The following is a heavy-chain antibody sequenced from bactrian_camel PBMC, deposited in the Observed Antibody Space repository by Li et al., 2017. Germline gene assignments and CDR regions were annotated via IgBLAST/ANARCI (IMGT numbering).Heavy chain of an antibody. Sequence: VQLVESGGGSVQAGGSLRLSCAASGFTYRWYCLAWFRHSPAKEREGVAGIDNDGDTSYADSVKGRFTISFDNAKKILYLQMDSLKPEDTAMYYCTKDRSYGTRNWAQSTRGQGTQVTVSS. J-gene: IGHJ4*01. D-gene: IGHD3*01. CDR1: GFTYRWYC. V-gene: IGHV3S26*01. CDR2: IDNDGDT. CDR3: TKDRSYGTRNWAQST.